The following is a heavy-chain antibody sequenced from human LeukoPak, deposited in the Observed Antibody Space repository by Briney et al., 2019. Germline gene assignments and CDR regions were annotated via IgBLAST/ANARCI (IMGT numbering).Heavy chain of an antibody. CDR2: IYHSGSS. CDR3: ASSVYYYGSGSYIVDY. V-gene: IGHV4-4*02. Sequence: SGTLSLTCAVSGGSISSSNWWSWVRQPPGKGLEWIGEIYHSGSSNYNPSLKSRVTISVDKSKNQFSLKLSSVTAADTAVYYCASSVYYYGSGSYIVDYWGQGTLVTVSS. CDR1: GGSISSSNW. J-gene: IGHJ4*02. D-gene: IGHD3-10*01.